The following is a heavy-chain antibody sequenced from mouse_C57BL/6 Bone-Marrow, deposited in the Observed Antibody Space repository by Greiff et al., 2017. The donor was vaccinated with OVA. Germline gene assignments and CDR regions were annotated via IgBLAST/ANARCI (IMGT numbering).Heavy chain of an antibody. V-gene: IGHV1-22*01. CDR1: GYTFTDYN. CDR3: ARRYYSNHYFDY. Sequence: VQLKQSGPELVKPGASVKMSCKASGYTFTDYNMHWVKQSHGKSLEWIGYINPNNGGTSYNQKFKGKATLTVNKSSSTAYMELRSLTSEDSAVYYCARRYYSNHYFDYWGQGTTLTVSS. J-gene: IGHJ2*01. CDR2: INPNNGGT. D-gene: IGHD2-5*01.